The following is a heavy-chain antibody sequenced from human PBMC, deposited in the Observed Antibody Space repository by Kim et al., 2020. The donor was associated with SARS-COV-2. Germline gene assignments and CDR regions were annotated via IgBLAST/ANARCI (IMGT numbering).Heavy chain of an antibody. D-gene: IGHD6-13*01. CDR3: ARHRGYSSSWYMALNDAFDI. Sequence: RVTISVDTSKNQFSLKLSSVTAADTAVYYCARHRGYSSSWYMALNDAFDIWGQGTMVTVSS. J-gene: IGHJ3*02. V-gene: IGHV4-59*08.